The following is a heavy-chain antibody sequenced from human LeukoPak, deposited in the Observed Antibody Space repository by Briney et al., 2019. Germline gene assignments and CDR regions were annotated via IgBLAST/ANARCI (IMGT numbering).Heavy chain of an antibody. J-gene: IGHJ4*02. Sequence: SETLSLTCTVSGGSISDTSDFWGWIRQPPGKGLEWIGSLYYSDNTYDNPSVSSGNTYYNPSLKSRVTISVDTSKNQFSIKLSSVTAADTAMYYCARRHRSYDSGGHVIDYWGQGTLVTVSS. CDR1: GGSISDTSDF. D-gene: IGHD3-22*01. CDR3: ARRHRSYDSGGHVIDY. V-gene: IGHV4-39*01. CDR2: LYYSDNTYDNPSVSSGNT.